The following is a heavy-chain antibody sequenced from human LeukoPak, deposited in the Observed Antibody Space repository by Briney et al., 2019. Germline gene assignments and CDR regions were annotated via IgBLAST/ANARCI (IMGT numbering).Heavy chain of an antibody. CDR3: AKASGASRPYYFDY. CDR2: TTGSGGST. Sequence: GGSLRLSCAASGFTFSSYAMSWVRQAPGKGLEWVSATTGSGGSTYYADSVKGRFTISRDNSKNTLYLQMNSLRAEDTAVYYCAKASGASRPYYFDYWGQGTLVIVSS. J-gene: IGHJ4*02. V-gene: IGHV3-23*01. CDR1: GFTFSSYA. D-gene: IGHD3-10*01.